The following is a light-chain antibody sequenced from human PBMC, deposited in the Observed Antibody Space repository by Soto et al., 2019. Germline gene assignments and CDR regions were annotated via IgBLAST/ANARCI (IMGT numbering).Light chain of an antibody. J-gene: IGLJ1*01. Sequence: QSVLTQLPSASGTPGQRMAISCLGSASSIESHTVSWYQQVPGTDPTLLINTNNQRPSGVPDRFSGSKSGASASLTISGLQSEDAATYYCATWDDSRKGVFGTGTKVTVL. CDR3: ATWDDSRKGV. V-gene: IGLV1-44*01. CDR2: TNN. CDR1: ASSIESHT.